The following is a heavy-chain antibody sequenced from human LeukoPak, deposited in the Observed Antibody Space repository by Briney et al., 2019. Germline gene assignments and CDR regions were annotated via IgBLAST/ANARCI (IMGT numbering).Heavy chain of an antibody. V-gene: IGHV4-59*01. CDR3: ARSEVTYYYDSSGYSNAFDT. Sequence: PSETLSLTCTVSGGSISSYYWSWIRQPPGKGLEWIGYIYYSGSTNYNPSLKSRVTISVDTSKNQFSLKLSSVTAADTAVYYCARSEVTYYYDSSGYSNAFDTWGQGTMVTVSS. CDR1: GGSISSYY. J-gene: IGHJ3*02. D-gene: IGHD3-22*01. CDR2: IYYSGST.